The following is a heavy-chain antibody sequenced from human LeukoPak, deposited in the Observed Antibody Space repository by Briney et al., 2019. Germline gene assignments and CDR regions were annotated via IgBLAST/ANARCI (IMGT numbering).Heavy chain of an antibody. CDR3: VRDYFCSGGTCDDCFDP. J-gene: IGHJ5*02. Sequence: GASVKVSCKASGYTFTNYAIGGVGQAPGKELKWMAWISIYDHDTNYAQKFRGRVTMTTDTSTSTAYMELRSLGSDDTAVYYCVRDYFCSGGTCDDCFDPWGQGTLVTVSS. CDR2: ISIYDHDT. CDR1: GYTFTNYA. V-gene: IGHV1-18*01. D-gene: IGHD2-15*01.